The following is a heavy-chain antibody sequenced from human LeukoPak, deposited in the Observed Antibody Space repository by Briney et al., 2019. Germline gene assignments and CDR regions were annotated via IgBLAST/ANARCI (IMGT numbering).Heavy chain of an antibody. Sequence: GGSLRLSCAASGFTFSNHEMNWVRQAPGKGLEWISYISDSGSTIYYSDSVKGRFTISRGNAKNSLYLQMNSLRAEDTAVYYCARDWTGWSFDPWGQGTLVTVSS. CDR2: ISDSGSTI. V-gene: IGHV3-48*03. CDR1: GFTFSNHE. CDR3: ARDWTGWSFDP. D-gene: IGHD3/OR15-3a*01. J-gene: IGHJ5*02.